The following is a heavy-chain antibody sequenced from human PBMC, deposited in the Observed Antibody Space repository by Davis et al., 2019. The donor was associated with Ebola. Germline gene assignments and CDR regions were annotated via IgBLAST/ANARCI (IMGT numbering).Heavy chain of an antibody. CDR2: IRSISTYI. V-gene: IGHV3-21*01. Sequence: PGGSLRLSCAASGFTFSSNSMNWVRQAPGKGLEWVSFIRSISTYIYYADSVKGRFTVSRDNAKNSLYLQMNSLRAEDTAVYYCATPFSNSDGALDIWGRGTLVTVSS. CDR3: ATPFSNSDGALDI. J-gene: IGHJ3*02. CDR1: GFTFSSNS. D-gene: IGHD1-7*01.